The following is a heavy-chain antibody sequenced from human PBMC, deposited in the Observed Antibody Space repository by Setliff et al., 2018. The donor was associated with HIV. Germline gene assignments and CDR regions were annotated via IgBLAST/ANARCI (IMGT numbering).Heavy chain of an antibody. Sequence: GASVKVSCKASGYSFTGYYLHWVRQAPGQGLEWMGWVYPNTGSTVYAQDFQGRVTMTADTSISTAYMELTSLRSGDTAVYFCATYFGELLAWGQGTPVTVSS. CDR3: ATYFGELLA. D-gene: IGHD3-10*01. V-gene: IGHV1-2*02. CDR2: VYPNTGST. J-gene: IGHJ5*02. CDR1: GYSFTGYY.